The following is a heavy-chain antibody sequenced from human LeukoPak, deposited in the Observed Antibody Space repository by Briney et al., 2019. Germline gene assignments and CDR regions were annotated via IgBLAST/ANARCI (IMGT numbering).Heavy chain of an antibody. CDR2: INSDGSST. Sequence: PGGSLRLSCAASGFTFSSNWMHWVRQAPGKGLVWVSRINSDGSSTSYADSVKGRFTISRDNDKNTLYLQMNSLRAEDTAVYYCARADKDYYGMDVWGQGTTVTVSS. CDR3: ARADKDYYGMDV. J-gene: IGHJ6*02. V-gene: IGHV3-74*01. CDR1: GFTFSSNW. D-gene: IGHD2-15*01.